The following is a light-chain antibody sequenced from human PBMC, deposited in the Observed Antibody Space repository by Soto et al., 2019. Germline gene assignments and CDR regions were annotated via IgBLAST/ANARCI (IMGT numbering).Light chain of an antibody. V-gene: IGKV1-6*01. J-gene: IGKJ1*01. CDR3: LQDYNYPRT. Sequence: AIQMTQSPSSLSASVGDRVTITCRASQGIRNDLGWYHQKPGKAPKLLIYAASTLQSGVPSRFSGSGSGTDFTLTISSLQPEDFATYYCLQDYNYPRTFGQGTKVEIQ. CDR2: AAS. CDR1: QGIRND.